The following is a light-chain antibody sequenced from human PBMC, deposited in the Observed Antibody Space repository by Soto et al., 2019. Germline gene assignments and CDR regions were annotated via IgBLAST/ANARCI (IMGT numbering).Light chain of an antibody. Sequence: QSVLTQPRSVSGSPGQSVTISCTGTSNDVGGYHYVSWYQHHPGKAPKLVIFDVNRRPSGVPHRFSGSKSGTSASLAISGLQSDDEAEYFCAAWDDTLRTYVFGHGTKVT. CDR2: DVN. CDR1: SNDVGGYHY. CDR3: AAWDDTLRTYV. V-gene: IGLV2-11*01. J-gene: IGLJ1*01.